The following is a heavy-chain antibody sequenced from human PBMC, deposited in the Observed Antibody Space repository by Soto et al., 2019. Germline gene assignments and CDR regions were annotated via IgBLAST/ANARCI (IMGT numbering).Heavy chain of an antibody. V-gene: IGHV1-18*01. CDR2: ISAHSGNT. Sequence: ASVKASCKASGYTFTSYGISRVRQAPGQVLEWMGWISAHSGNTNYAQKLQGRVTMTTDTSTSTAYIELRSLRSDDTAVYYCARIRDGYGDYWGQGTPVTVSS. CDR1: GYTFTSYG. CDR3: ARIRDGYGDY. J-gene: IGHJ4*02. D-gene: IGHD5-18*01.